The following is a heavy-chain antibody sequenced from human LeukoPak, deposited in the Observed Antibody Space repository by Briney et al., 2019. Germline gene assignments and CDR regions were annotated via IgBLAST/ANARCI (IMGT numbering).Heavy chain of an antibody. J-gene: IGHJ6*03. CDR1: GFTFSSYS. V-gene: IGHV3-21*01. D-gene: IGHD3-3*01. Sequence: PGGSLRLSCAASGFTFSSYSMNWVRQAPGKGLEWVSSISSSSSYIYYADSVNGRFTISKDNAKNSLYLQMNSLRAEDTAVYYCARDFDFWSGYSIVQYYYYYYMDVWGKGTTVTVSS. CDR3: ARDFDFWSGYSIVQYYYYYYMDV. CDR2: ISSSSSYI.